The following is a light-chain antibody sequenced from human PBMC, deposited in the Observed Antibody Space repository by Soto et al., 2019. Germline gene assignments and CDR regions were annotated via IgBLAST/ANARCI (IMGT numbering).Light chain of an antibody. CDR1: NSDVSTYNY. Sequence: VLTQPASVAGSPGQSITISCTGTNSDVSTYNYVSWYQQHPGKAPKLLIFEVRDRPSGVSNRFSGSKSGNTASLTISGLQAEDEANYYCCSYAGSYTYVFGTGTKVTVL. CDR2: EVR. J-gene: IGLJ1*01. CDR3: CSYAGSYTYV. V-gene: IGLV2-14*01.